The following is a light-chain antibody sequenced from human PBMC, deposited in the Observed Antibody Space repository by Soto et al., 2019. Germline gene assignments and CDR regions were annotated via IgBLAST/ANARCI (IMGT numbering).Light chain of an antibody. CDR2: GAS. CDR1: QSVSSSY. J-gene: IGKJ2*01. Sequence: EIVLTQSPGTLALSPGERATLSCRASQSVSSSYLAWYQQKPGQAPRLLIYGASSRATGIPDRFSGSGSGTDFTLTISRLEPEDLAVYYCQQLYTFGQGTKLEIK. CDR3: QQLYT. V-gene: IGKV3-20*01.